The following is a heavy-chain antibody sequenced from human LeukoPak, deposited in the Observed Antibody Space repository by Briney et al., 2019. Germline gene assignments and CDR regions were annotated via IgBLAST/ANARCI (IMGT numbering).Heavy chain of an antibody. CDR2: VGGDGSRT. V-gene: IGHV3-23*01. J-gene: IGHJ4*02. D-gene: IGHD6-6*01. Sequence: GGSLRLSCAASGFGFINYAMSWVRQAPGKGLEWLSAVGGDGSRTYYAESVKGRFTVSRDNSKNTLYLQMNSLRADDTAIYYCAKGPAPRLGYYFDFWGQGTLVTVSS. CDR1: GFGFINYA. CDR3: AKGPAPRLGYYFDF.